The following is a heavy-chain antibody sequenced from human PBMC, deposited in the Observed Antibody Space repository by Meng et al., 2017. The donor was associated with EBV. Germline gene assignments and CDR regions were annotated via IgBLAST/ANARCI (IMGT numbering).Heavy chain of an antibody. CDR1: XGSVTRGGYY. Sequence: VQLQESGPGLVKPSGTLSLTCTVXXGSVTRGGYYRSWIRQSPGKGLEWNGHIYYSGSANYNPSLKSRVSMSVDTSKNQFSLKMSSVTAADTAVYYCAGLRGDVYCSGGSCYPDWFDPWGQGTLVTVSS. V-gene: IGHV4-61*08. J-gene: IGHJ5*02. CDR2: IYYSGSA. CDR3: AGLRGDVYCSGGSCYPDWFDP. D-gene: IGHD2-15*01.